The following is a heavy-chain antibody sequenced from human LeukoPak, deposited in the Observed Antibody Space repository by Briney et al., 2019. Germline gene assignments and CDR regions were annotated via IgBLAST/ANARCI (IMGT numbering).Heavy chain of an antibody. CDR3: SRSLPGPVGSGWYGFLY. D-gene: IGHD6-19*01. V-gene: IGHV4-31*03. J-gene: IGHJ4*02. CDR1: GGSISSGGYY. Sequence: SETLSLTCTVSGGSISSGGYYWSWIRQHPGKGLEWIGYIYYSGSTYYNPSLKSRVTISVDTSKNQFSLKLSSVTAADTAVYYYSRSLPGPVGSGWYGFLYWGQGALVTVSS. CDR2: IYYSGST.